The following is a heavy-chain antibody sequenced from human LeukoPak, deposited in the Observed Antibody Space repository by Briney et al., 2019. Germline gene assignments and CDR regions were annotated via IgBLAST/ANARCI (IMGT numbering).Heavy chain of an antibody. CDR1: GFTFSSYA. CDR2: ISGSGGNT. Sequence: GESLKISCAASGFTFSSYAMSWVRQAPGKGLEWVSAISGSGGNTYYADSVKGRFTISRDNSKSTLYLQMNSLRAEDTAVYYCAKDQYGGNPQYYFDYWGQGTLVTVSS. D-gene: IGHD4-23*01. CDR3: AKDQYGGNPQYYFDY. J-gene: IGHJ4*02. V-gene: IGHV3-23*01.